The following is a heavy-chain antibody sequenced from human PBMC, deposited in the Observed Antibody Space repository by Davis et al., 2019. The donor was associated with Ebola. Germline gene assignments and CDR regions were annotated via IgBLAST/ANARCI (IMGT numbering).Heavy chain of an antibody. CDR1: GYSFTSYG. CDR3: ARVLWFGGMDV. J-gene: IGHJ6*04. D-gene: IGHD3-10*01. V-gene: IGHV1-18*01. Sequence: AASVKVSCKASGYSFTSYGISWVRQAPGQGLEWMGWVSAYSGNTEYAQKLQGRVTMATDTSTSTAYMELRSLRSDDTAVYYCARVLWFGGMDVWGKGTTVTVSS. CDR2: VSAYSGNT.